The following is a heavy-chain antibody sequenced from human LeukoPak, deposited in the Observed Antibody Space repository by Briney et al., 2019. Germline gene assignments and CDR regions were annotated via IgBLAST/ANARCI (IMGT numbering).Heavy chain of an antibody. V-gene: IGHV3-21*01. CDR3: ARDLLPTVTTGTFDY. CDR1: GFTFSSYS. D-gene: IGHD4-17*01. J-gene: IGHJ4*02. CDR2: ISSSSSYI. Sequence: GGSLRLSCAASGFTFSSYSMNWVRQAPGKGLEWVSSISSSSSYIYYADSVKGRFTISRDNAKNSLYLQMNSLRAEDTAVYYCARDLLPTVTTGTFDYRGQGTLVTVSS.